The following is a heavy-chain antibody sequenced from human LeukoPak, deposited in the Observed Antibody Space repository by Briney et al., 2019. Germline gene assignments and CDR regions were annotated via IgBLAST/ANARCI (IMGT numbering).Heavy chain of an antibody. V-gene: IGHV1-18*01. Sequence: ASVKVSCKASGYTFTSYGISWVRQAPGQGLEWMGWISAYNGNTNYAQKLQGRVTMTPDTSTSTAYMDLRSLRSDGTAVYYSARDEAVEIEQTLFYPWGQGTLGTVFS. CDR3: ARDEAVEIEQTLFYP. D-gene: IGHD5-24*01. J-gene: IGHJ5*02. CDR2: ISAYNGNT. CDR1: GYTFTSYG.